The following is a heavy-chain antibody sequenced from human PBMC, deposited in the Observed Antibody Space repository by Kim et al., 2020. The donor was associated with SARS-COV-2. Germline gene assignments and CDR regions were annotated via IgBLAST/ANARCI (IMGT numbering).Heavy chain of an antibody. CDR1: GFTFNTCA. D-gene: IGHD6-19*01. V-gene: IGHV3-23*01. CDR2: ISGSDTST. Sequence: GGSLRLSCAASGFTFNTCAMSWVRQAPGKGLEWVSAISGSDTSTYYTDSVKGRFVISRDNSKNTLYLQMNSLRAEDSAVYFCAKVDFSSAWFYDFWGQGTLVTVSS. CDR3: AKVDFSSAWFYDF. J-gene: IGHJ4*02.